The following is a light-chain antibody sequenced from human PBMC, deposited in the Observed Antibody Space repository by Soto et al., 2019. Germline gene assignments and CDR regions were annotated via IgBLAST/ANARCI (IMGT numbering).Light chain of an antibody. CDR1: NSEVGGYKY. V-gene: IGLV2-8*01. CDR2: EIN. J-gene: IGLJ1*01. CDR3: CSYAGTYYV. Sequence: QSALGKPPSAAGSPGQSVTISCTGTNSEVGGYKYVSWYQQHPGKAPKIMIYEINKRSSGVPDRFWGSKSGNTASLIISGLQAEDEAEYYCCSYAGTYYVFGTGTKVTVL.